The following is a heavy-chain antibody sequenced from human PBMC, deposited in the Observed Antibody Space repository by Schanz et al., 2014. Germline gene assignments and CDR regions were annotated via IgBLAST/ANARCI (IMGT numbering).Heavy chain of an antibody. CDR1: GGTFSSYA. V-gene: IGHV1-18*01. CDR3: ARDRLECGAECYSVEVFEI. Sequence: QVQLVQSGAEVKKPGSPVKVSCKSSGGTFSSYAITWVRQAPGQGLEWMGWISAYNGNTNYAQKLQGRVTMTTDTSTSTAYMELSGLRSEDTAVYYCARDRLECGAECYSVEVFEIWGQGTLVIVSS. CDR2: ISAYNGNT. D-gene: IGHD2-21*01. J-gene: IGHJ4*02.